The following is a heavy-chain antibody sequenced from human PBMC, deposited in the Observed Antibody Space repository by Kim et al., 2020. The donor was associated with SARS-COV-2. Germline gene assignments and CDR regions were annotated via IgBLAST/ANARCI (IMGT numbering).Heavy chain of an antibody. CDR3: VRSGSSWYFDL. Sequence: SETLSLTCTVSGGSISSYYWSWMRQPPGKGLEWIGYIYYSGSTNYNPSLKSRVTIYVDKSKNQFSLKLSSVTAADTAAYYCVRSGSSWYFDLWGRCTLVT. V-gene: IGHV4-59*08. CDR2: IYYSGST. D-gene: IGHD6-13*01. CDR1: GGSISSYY. J-gene: IGHJ2*01.